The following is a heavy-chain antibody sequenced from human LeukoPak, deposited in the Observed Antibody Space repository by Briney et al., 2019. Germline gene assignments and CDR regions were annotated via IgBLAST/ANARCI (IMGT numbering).Heavy chain of an antibody. Sequence: GGSLRLSCAASGFTFGTYDMYWIRQAPGKGLECVASISRTGADTYTYYADSVKGRFTISRDNSKNTLYLQIYSLRAEDTAVYYWAKAYSGVSFFVFWGREPLVTAS. CDR2: ISRTGADT. J-gene: IGHJ4*02. D-gene: IGHD1-26*01. CDR3: AKAYSGVSFFVF. V-gene: IGHV3-23*01. CDR1: GFTFGTYD.